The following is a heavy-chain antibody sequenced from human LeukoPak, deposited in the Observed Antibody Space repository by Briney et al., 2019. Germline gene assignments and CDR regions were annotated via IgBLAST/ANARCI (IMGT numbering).Heavy chain of an antibody. CDR3: AIATTGRGAFGS. CDR2: TNEAGGDK. D-gene: IGHD1-1*01. J-gene: IGHJ4*02. CDR1: GFTFSSYW. Sequence: SGGSLRLSCAASGFTFSSYWMSWVRQAPGKGLECVASTNEAGGDKYYVDSVKGRFTISRDNSKNSLSLQMNSLTAEDTAIYYCAIATTGRGAFGSWGQGTLVSVSS. V-gene: IGHV3-7*01.